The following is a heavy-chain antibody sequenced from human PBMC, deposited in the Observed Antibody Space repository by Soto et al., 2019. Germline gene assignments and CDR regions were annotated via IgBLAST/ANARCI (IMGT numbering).Heavy chain of an antibody. V-gene: IGHV3-74*01. J-gene: IGHJ6*02. D-gene: IGHD3-10*01. CDR2: MNEDGGTT. CDR3: ASDLSGRADD. CDR1: GFTFSSYW. Sequence: PXGSLRLSCSAAGFTFSSYWMHWVRQAPGKGLVWVSRMNEDGGTTDYADSVKGRFTISRDNAKNTLYLQMNSLRVEDTAVYYCASDLSGRADDWGHGTTVTVSS.